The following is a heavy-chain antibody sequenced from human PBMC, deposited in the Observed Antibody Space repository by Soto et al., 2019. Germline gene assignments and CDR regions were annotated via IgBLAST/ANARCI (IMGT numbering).Heavy chain of an antibody. V-gene: IGHV3-30-3*01. D-gene: IGHD6-19*01. CDR2: ISYDGSNK. J-gene: IGHJ3*02. CDR3: AREGWYDAFDI. CDR1: GFTFSSYA. Sequence: GGSLRLSCAASGFTFSSYAMHWVRQALGKGLEWVAVISYDGSNKYYADSVKGRFTISRDNSKNTLYLQMNSLRAEDTAVYYCAREGWYDAFDIWGQGTMVTVSS.